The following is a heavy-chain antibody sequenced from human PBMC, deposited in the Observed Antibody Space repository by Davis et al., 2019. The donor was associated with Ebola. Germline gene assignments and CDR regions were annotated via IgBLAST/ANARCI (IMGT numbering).Heavy chain of an antibody. CDR1: GYTLTSHY. CDR2: INAGNGNT. J-gene: IGHJ6*02. Sequence: AASVKVSCKASGYTLTSHYINWVRQAPGQRLEWMGWINAGNGNTKYSQKFQGRVTITRDTSASTAYMELSSLRSEDKAVYYCAGSPWMEVRTYYYYYGMDVWGQGTTVTVSS. CDR3: AGSPWMEVRTYYYYYGMDV. D-gene: IGHD5-12*01. V-gene: IGHV1-3*01.